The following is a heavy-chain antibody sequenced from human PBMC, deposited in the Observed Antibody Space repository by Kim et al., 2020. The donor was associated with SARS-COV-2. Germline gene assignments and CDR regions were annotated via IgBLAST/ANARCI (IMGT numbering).Heavy chain of an antibody. Sequence: TNNPSLKSRVTISVDKSKNQFSLKLSSVTAADTAVYYCASRYGSGSYRDYWGQGTLVTVSS. D-gene: IGHD3-10*01. V-gene: IGHV4-4*02. CDR3: ASRYGSGSYRDY. J-gene: IGHJ4*02.